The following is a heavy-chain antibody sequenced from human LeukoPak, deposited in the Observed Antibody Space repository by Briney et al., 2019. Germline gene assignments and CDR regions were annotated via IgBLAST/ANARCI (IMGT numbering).Heavy chain of an antibody. D-gene: IGHD5-18*01. V-gene: IGHV1-24*01. CDR1: GYTLTELS. CDR2: FDPEDSET. Sequence: ASVKVSCKVSGYTLTELSMHWMRQAPGKGLEWMGGFDPEDSETIYAQKFQGRVTMTEDTSTDTAYMELSSLRSEDTAVYYCATIISKRYSSQYWGQGTLVTVSS. CDR3: ATIISKRYSSQY. J-gene: IGHJ4*02.